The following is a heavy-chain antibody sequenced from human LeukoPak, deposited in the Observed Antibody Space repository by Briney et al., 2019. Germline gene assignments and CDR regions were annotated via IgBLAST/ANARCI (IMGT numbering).Heavy chain of an antibody. Sequence: KTGGSLRLSCAASGFPFSSYTLNWVRQAPGKGLEWVSSITGRPIKTYYGDSVKGRFTISRDNARNSLDLQMNSLTPEDTAVYYCSRQFGDVDFFDMFDYWGQGTLVTVSS. D-gene: IGHD2-21*02. V-gene: IGHV3-21*01. CDR3: SRQFGDVDFFDMFDY. CDR1: GFPFSSYT. J-gene: IGHJ4*02. CDR2: ITGRPIKT.